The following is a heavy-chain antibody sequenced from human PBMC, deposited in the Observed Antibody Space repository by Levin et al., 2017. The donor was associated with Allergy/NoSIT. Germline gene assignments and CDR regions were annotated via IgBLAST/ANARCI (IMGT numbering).Heavy chain of an antibody. V-gene: IGHV4-39*01. CDR3: ARRSIAVAGTKAYYFDY. J-gene: IGHJ4*02. CDR1: GGSISSRSYY. CDR2: IYYSGST. Sequence: GSLRLSCTVSGGSISSRSYYWGWIRQPPGKGLEWIGSIYYSGSTYYNPSLKSRVTISVDTSKNQFSLKLSSVTAADTAVYYCARRSIAVAGTKAYYFDYWGQGTLVTVSS. D-gene: IGHD6-19*01.